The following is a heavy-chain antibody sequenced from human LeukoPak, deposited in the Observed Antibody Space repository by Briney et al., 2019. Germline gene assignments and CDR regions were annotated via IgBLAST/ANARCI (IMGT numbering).Heavy chain of an antibody. Sequence: PGGSLRLSCAASGFTFSSYAMSWVRQAPGKGLEWGSAISGSGGSTYYADSVKGRFTISRDNSKNTLYLQMNSLRAEDTAVYYCAKDYYYDSSGYYYRGVFDYWGQGTLVTVSS. CDR1: GFTFSSYA. D-gene: IGHD3-22*01. V-gene: IGHV3-23*01. CDR2: ISGSGGST. CDR3: AKDYYYDSSGYYYRGVFDY. J-gene: IGHJ4*02.